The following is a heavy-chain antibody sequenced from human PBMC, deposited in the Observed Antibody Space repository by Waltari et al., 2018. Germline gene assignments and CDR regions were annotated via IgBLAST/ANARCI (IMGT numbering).Heavy chain of an antibody. J-gene: IGHJ3*01. CDR2: IPSSGNT. D-gene: IGHD3-10*01. CDR3: ARDQGLLRAFDV. CDR1: DGSIRTYY. V-gene: IGHV4-4*07. Sequence: QVRLQESGPGLVKPSETLSLTCNVSDGSIRTYYWGWIRQPAGKGLEWIGRIPSSGNTNYNPSFRSRITISLDKSSKQFSLGLKSVTAADTAVYYCARDQGLLRAFDVWGQGTVVTVSS.